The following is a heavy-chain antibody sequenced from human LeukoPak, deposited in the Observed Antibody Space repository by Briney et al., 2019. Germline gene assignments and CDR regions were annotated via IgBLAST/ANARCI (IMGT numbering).Heavy chain of an antibody. J-gene: IGHJ3*02. CDR3: AKILSYCSGGSCYNVLEAFDI. Sequence: GGSLRLSCATSGFTFSNYGMHWVRQAPGKGLEWVAFIRYDGSNKYCADSVKGRFTISRDNSKNTLYLQMNSLRTEDTAVYYCAKILSYCSGGSCYNVLEAFDIWGQGTMVTVSS. V-gene: IGHV3-30*02. CDR1: GFTFSNYG. D-gene: IGHD2-15*01. CDR2: IRYDGSNK.